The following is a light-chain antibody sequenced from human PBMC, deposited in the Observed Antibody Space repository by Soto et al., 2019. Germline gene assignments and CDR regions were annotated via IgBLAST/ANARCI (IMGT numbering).Light chain of an antibody. CDR3: QSCDSSLSGSGV. V-gene: IGLV1-40*01. CDR1: SSNIGAGYD. CDR2: GNR. J-gene: IGLJ1*01. Sequence: QSVLTQPPSVSGAPGQRVTISCTGTSSNIGAGYDVHWYQQFPGTAPKLLIYGNRNRPSGVPDRFSGSKSGTSASLGITGLQAEDEATYYCQSCDSSLSGSGVFGTGTKLTVL.